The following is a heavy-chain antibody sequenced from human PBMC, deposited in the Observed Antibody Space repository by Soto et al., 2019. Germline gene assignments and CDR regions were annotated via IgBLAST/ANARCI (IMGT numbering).Heavy chain of an antibody. CDR2: INPSGGST. J-gene: IGHJ6*02. V-gene: IGHV1-46*01. CDR1: GYTFTSYY. Sequence: ASVKVSCKASGYTFTSYYMHWVRQAPGQGLEWMGIINPSGGSTSYAQKFQGRVTMTRDTSTSTVYMELSSLRSEDTAVYYCARDPITGDFWSGYYTGGSYYGLDVCGQGTTVTVSS. CDR3: ARDPITGDFWSGYYTGGSYYGLDV. D-gene: IGHD3-3*01.